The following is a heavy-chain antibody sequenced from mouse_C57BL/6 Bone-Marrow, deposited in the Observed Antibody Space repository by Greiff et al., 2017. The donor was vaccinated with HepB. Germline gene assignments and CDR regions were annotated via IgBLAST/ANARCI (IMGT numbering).Heavy chain of an antibody. D-gene: IGHD2-1*01. J-gene: IGHJ1*03. CDR3: ARDRGYYGNYGWYFDV. V-gene: IGHV5-16*01. CDR1: GFTFSDYY. Sequence: EVMLVESEGGLVQPGSSMKLSCTASGFTFSDYYMAWVRQVPEKGLEWVANINYDGSSTYYLDSLKSRFIISRDNAKNILYLQMSSLKSEDTATYYCARDRGYYGNYGWYFDVWGTGTTVTVSS. CDR2: INYDGSST.